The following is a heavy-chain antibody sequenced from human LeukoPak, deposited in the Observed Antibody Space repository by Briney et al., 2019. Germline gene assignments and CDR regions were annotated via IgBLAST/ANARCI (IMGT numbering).Heavy chain of an antibody. CDR3: AISSSYNYFDY. Sequence: PGGSLRLSCTASGFSFSSYNINWVRQAPGKGLEWVSYISRGSTNIYYADSLKGRFTISRDNAKNSLYLEMNSLRAEDTAVYYCAISSSYNYFDYWGQGTLVTVSS. J-gene: IGHJ4*02. D-gene: IGHD2-15*01. CDR1: GFSFSSYN. CDR2: ISRGSTNI. V-gene: IGHV3-48*01.